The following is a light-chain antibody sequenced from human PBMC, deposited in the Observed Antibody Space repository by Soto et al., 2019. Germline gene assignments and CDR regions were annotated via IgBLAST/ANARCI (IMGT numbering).Light chain of an antibody. CDR1: QTISIF. CDR2: GPS. V-gene: IGKV1-39*01. J-gene: IGKJ1*01. CDR3: QRSYGSPPWT. Sequence: DIQMTESPSSLSASVGDRVTITCRASQTISIFLNWYQQKPGKAPKLLIYGPSTLQGGVPSRFSGSGSGTDFTLTISRLQPEDFATYYCQRSYGSPPWTFGQGTKVDIK.